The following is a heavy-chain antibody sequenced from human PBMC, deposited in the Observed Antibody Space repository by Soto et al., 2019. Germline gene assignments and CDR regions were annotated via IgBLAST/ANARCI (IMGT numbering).Heavy chain of an antibody. D-gene: IGHD3-22*01. CDR2: ISSNDEK. V-gene: IGHV2-26*01. CDR1: GFSLTNARMG. CDR3: ARTMQGEDYSSGYIDN. Sequence: QVTWKESGPVLVKPTETLTLTCTVSGFSLTNARMGVSWIRQPPGKALEWLAHISSNDEKSYRITLMTRLTISKDTSKSQVVLTVTNVDPEDTATYYCARTMQGEDYSSGYIDNWGQGTPVTVSS. J-gene: IGHJ4*02.